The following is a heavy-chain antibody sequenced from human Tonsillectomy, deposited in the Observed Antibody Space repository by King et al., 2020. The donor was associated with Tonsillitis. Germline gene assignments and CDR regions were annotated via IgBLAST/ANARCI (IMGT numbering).Heavy chain of an antibody. V-gene: IGHV3-21*01. CDR2: ISSSSSYI. D-gene: IGHD4-23*01. CDR3: AGVTVVPPVDYFDY. CDR1: GFTFSSYS. Sequence: VQLVESGGGLVKPGGSLRLSCAASGFTFSSYSMNWVRQAPGKGLEWVSSISSSSSYIYYADSVKGRFTISRDNAKNSLYLQMNSLRAEDTAVYYCAGVTVVPPVDYFDYWGQGTLVTVSS. J-gene: IGHJ4*02.